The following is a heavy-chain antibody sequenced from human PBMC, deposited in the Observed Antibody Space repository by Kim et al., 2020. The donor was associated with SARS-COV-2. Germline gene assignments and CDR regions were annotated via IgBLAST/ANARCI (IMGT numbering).Heavy chain of an antibody. CDR3: TRGLQSDYYYYGMDV. CDR1: GYSISSGYY. CDR2: IYQSGST. Sequence: SETLSLTCTASGYSISSGYYWGWVRQSPGKGLEWIASIYQSGSTYYNPSLRSRVTISVDTSRNQFSLKVRSVTAADTAMYYCTRGLQSDYYYYGMDVWGQGTTVTVSS. V-gene: IGHV4-38-2*02. D-gene: IGHD4-4*01. J-gene: IGHJ6*02.